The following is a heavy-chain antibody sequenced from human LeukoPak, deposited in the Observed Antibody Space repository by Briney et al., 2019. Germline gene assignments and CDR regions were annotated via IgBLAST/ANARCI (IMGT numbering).Heavy chain of an antibody. CDR3: ARLVGASTLIDY. D-gene: IGHD1-26*01. CDR2: ISGRTSTI. V-gene: IGHV3-48*04. Sequence: GGSLRLSCVASGFTFSQYSMNWVRQAPGKGLGWLAYISGRTSTIQYADSVRGRFTISRDNAKKSLYLQMNSLRAEDTGVYYCARLVGASTLIDYWGQGTLVTVSS. CDR1: GFTFSQYS. J-gene: IGHJ4*02.